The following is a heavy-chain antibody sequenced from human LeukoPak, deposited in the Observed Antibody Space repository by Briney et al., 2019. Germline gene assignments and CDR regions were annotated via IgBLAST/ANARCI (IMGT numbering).Heavy chain of an antibody. CDR1: GGSFSGYY. CDR2: INHSGST. V-gene: IGHV4-34*01. CDR3: ARHFRGDIVVVPAAFDY. J-gene: IGHJ4*02. Sequence: SETLSLTCAVYGGSFSGYYWSWIRQPPGKGLEWIGEINHSGSTNYNPSLKSRVTISVDTSKNQFSLNLSSVTAADTAVYYCARHFRGDIVVVPAAFDYWGQGTLVTVSS. D-gene: IGHD2-2*01.